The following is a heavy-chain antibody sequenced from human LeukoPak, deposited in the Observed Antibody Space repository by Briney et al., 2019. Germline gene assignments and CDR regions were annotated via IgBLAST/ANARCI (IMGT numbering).Heavy chain of an antibody. D-gene: IGHD5-18*01. V-gene: IGHV4-39*01. CDR3: ARSWIQLWLPFDH. CDR2: IYYSGST. CDR1: GGSISSSSYY. Sequence: SETLSLTCTVSGGSISSSSYYWGWIRQPPGKGLEWIGSIYYSGSTYYNPSLKSRVTISVDTSKNQFSLKLSSVTAADTAVYYCARSWIQLWLPFDHWGQGTLVTVSS. J-gene: IGHJ4*02.